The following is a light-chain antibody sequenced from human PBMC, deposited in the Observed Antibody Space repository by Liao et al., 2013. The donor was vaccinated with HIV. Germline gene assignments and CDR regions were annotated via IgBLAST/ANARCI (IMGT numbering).Light chain of an antibody. V-gene: IGLV3-21*01. Sequence: SYELTQPPSVSVAPEKTARITCGGNNIGSKSVHWYQQKPGQAPVLVIYYDSDRPSGIPERFSGSNSGNTATLTISRVEAGDEADYYCLACDSSTVVFGGGTKLTVL. CDR2: YDS. CDR3: LACDSSTVV. J-gene: IGLJ2*01. CDR1: NIGSKS.